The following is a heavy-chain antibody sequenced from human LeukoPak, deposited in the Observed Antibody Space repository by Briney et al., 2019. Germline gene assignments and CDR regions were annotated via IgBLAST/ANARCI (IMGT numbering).Heavy chain of an antibody. J-gene: IGHJ4*02. CDR2: ITGSGGNT. CDR1: GFTFSNYA. Sequence: HPGASLRLSCAASGFTFSNYAMSWVRQAPGKGLEWVSAITGSGGNTYYADSVKGRFTISRDNSKNTVFLQMSSLRAEDTAVYYCAKWGDYDVLTGYYVSDYWGQGTLVTVSS. V-gene: IGHV3-23*01. D-gene: IGHD3-9*01. CDR3: AKWGDYDVLTGYYVSDY.